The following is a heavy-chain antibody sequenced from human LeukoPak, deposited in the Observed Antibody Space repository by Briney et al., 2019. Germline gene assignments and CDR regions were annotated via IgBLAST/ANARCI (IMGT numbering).Heavy chain of an antibody. D-gene: IGHD2-2*01. J-gene: IGHJ3*01. V-gene: IGHV1-2*02. CDR3: AREIGYCSSTSCFFYAFDL. Sequence: ASVKVSCKASGYTFTGYYMHWVRQAPGQGLEWMGWINPNSGGTNYAQKFQGRVTMTRDTSISTAYMELSRLRSDDTAVYYCAREIGYCSSTSCFFYAFDLWGQGTMVTVSS. CDR2: INPNSGGT. CDR1: GYTFTGYY.